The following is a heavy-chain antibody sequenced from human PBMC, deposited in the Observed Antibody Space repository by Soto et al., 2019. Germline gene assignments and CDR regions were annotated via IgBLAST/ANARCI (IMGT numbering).Heavy chain of an antibody. V-gene: IGHV4-4*07. CDR2: IYTSGST. Sequence: TSETLSLTCTVSGGSISSYYWSWIRQPAGKGLEWIGRIYTSGSTNYNPSLKSRVTMSVDTSKNQFSLKLSSVTAADTAVYYCAGAYYDFWSGPIGGVNWFDPWGQGTLVTVSS. J-gene: IGHJ5*02. CDR3: AGAYYDFWSGPIGGVNWFDP. D-gene: IGHD3-3*01. CDR1: GGSISSYY.